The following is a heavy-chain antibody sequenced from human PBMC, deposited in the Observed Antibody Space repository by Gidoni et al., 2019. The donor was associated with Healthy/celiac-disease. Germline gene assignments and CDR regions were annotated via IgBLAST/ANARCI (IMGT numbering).Heavy chain of an antibody. CDR1: GGSISSSNW. V-gene: IGHV4-4*02. Sequence: VQLQESGPGLVKPSGTLSLTCAVSGGSISSSNWWSWVRQPPGKGLEWIGEFHHSGSTNYNPSLKSRVTISVDKSKNQFSLKLSSVTAADTAVYYCARVVMGGWPYFDYWGQGTLVTVSS. CDR2: FHHSGST. CDR3: ARVVMGGWPYFDY. D-gene: IGHD6-19*01. J-gene: IGHJ4*02.